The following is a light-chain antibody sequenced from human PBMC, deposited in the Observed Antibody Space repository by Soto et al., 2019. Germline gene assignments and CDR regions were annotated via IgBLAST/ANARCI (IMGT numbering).Light chain of an antibody. CDR1: LLAKTY. J-gene: IGLJ3*02. V-gene: IGLV3-27*01. CDR2: KDT. Sequence: YELTQPSSVSVSPGQTARITCSGDLLAKTYARWFHQRPGQAPVLLIYKDTERPSGIPERFSGSSSGSTVTLTISGAQVDDEGDYYCYSATDDHVVLFGGGTKLTVL. CDR3: YSATDDHVVL.